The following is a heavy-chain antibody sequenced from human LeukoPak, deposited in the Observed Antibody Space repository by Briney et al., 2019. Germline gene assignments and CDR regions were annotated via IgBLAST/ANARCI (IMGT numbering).Heavy chain of an antibody. D-gene: IGHD5-12*01. J-gene: IGHJ4*02. CDR3: AKEKGPRLPCDY. Sequence: GGSLRLSCAASGFTFSNYGMNWVRQAPGKGLEWVSAISASGDNTFYADSVKGRFTISRDNSKNTLYVQMNSLRAEDTAVYYCAKEKGPRLPCDYWGQGTLVTVSS. V-gene: IGHV3-23*01. CDR1: GFTFSNYG. CDR2: ISASGDNT.